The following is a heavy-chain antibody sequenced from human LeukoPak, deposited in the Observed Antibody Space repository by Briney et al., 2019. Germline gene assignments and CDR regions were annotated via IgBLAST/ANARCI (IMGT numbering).Heavy chain of an antibody. J-gene: IGHJ4*02. CDR2: ISGSGGST. CDR1: GFTFSSYG. Sequence: GGSLRLSCAASGFTFSSYGMGWVRQAPGKGLEWVSAISGSGGSTYYADSVKGRFTISRDNSKNTLYLQMNSLRAEDTAVYYCAKDEGGSYEDFDYWGQGTLVTVSS. D-gene: IGHD1-26*01. CDR3: AKDEGGSYEDFDY. V-gene: IGHV3-23*01.